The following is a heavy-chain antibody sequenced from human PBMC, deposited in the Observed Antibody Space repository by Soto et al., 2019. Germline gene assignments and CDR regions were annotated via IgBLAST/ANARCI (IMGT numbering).Heavy chain of an antibody. CDR3: ALRSMAVVPEY. D-gene: IGHD3-22*01. Sequence: LSLTCTVSGGSISSYSWNWIRQPPGKGLEWIGYFYHSGDTKYNPSLTNYNPSLESRVTISADTSKNQFSLKLTSVTAADTAVYYCALRSMAVVPEYWGQGTLVTVS. CDR1: GGSISSYS. J-gene: IGHJ4*02. CDR2: FYHSGDTKYNPSLT. V-gene: IGHV4-59*03.